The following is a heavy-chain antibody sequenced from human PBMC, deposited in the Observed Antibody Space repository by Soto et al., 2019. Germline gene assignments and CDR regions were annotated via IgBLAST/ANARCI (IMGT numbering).Heavy chain of an antibody. V-gene: IGHV1-69*02. CDR2: IIPILGIA. J-gene: IGHJ4*02. CDR1: GGTFSSYT. Sequence: QVQLVQSGAEVKKPGSSVKVSCKASGGTFSSYTISWVRQAPGQGLEWMGRIIPILGIANYAQKFQGRVTITADESTSTAYMELSSLRSEDTAVYYCAKLRDGYNPESRQHWGQGTLVTVSS. D-gene: IGHD5-12*01. CDR3: AKLRDGYNPESRQH.